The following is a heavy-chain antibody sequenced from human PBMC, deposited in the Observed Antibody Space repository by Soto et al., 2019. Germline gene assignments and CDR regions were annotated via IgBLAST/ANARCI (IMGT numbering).Heavy chain of an antibody. V-gene: IGHV3-72*01. J-gene: IGHJ6*02. CDR1: GFTISDHY. CDR2: IRRKVNGSTT. CDR3: TRDLVAGTPGGLDF. D-gene: IGHD6-19*01. Sequence: EVQLVESGGGLVQPGGSLRLSCAASGFTISDHYMDWVRQAPGKGLEWVGRIRRKVNGSTTEYAAAVEGRFTISRDDSKNSLYRQMTSLKTEDTAVYYCTRDLVAGTPGGLDFWGQGTAVAFSS.